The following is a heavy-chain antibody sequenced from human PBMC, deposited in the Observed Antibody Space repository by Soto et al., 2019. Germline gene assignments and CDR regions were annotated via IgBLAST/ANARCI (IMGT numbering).Heavy chain of an antibody. V-gene: IGHV3-30*18. CDR2: TSYDGNNE. CDR1: GFTFSNYA. Sequence: ESGGGVVQPGRSLRLSCAASGFTFSNYAMHWVHQAPGKGLEWVALTSYDGNNEYYTDSVKGRFTISRDNSKNTLFLQMNSPRPEDTAVYYCAKDKGVFNWATSYFDYWGQGALVTVSS. CDR3: AKDKGVFNWATSYFDY. D-gene: IGHD1-1*01. J-gene: IGHJ4*02.